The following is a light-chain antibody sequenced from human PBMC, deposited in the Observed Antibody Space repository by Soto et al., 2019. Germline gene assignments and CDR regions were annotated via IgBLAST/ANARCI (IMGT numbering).Light chain of an antibody. CDR3: QQRSNWPLT. J-gene: IGKJ4*01. Sequence: TQSPSSLSASVGDRVTITCRASQSISSYLNWYQQKPGQAPRLLISGASTRAAGISDRFRGSGSGTDFTLTISSLEPEDFAVYYCQQRSNWPLTFGGGTKVDIK. V-gene: IGKV3-11*01. CDR2: GAS. CDR1: QSISSY.